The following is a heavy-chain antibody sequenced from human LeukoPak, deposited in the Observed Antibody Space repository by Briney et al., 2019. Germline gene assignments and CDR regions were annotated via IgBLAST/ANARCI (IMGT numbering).Heavy chain of an antibody. CDR3: AKGTYSGNAAERRFDY. V-gene: IGHV3-30-3*01. Sequence: PGRSLRLSCAASGFTFSSYAMHWVRQAPGKGLEWVAVISYDGSNKYYADSVKGRFTISRDNPKNTLYLQMTSLRAEDTAVYYCAKGTYSGNAAERRFDYWGQGTLVTVSS. D-gene: IGHD5-12*01. CDR1: GFTFSSYA. CDR2: ISYDGSNK. J-gene: IGHJ4*02.